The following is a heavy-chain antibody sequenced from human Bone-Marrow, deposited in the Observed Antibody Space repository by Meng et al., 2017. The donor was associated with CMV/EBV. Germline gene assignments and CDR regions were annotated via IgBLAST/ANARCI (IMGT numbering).Heavy chain of an antibody. CDR3: ARERYRSCSSTSCRPSDI. J-gene: IGHJ3*02. D-gene: IGHD2-2*01. CDR2: IYYSGST. V-gene: IGHV4-39*07. CDR1: GGSISSSSYY. Sequence: SETLSLTCTVSGGSISSSSYYWGWIRQPPGKGLEWIGSIYYSGSTYYNPSLKSRVTISVDTSKNQFSLKLSSVTAADTAVYYCARERYRSCSSTSCRPSDIWGQGKMV.